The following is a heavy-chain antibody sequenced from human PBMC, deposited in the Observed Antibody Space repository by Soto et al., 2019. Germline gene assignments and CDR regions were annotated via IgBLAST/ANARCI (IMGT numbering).Heavy chain of an antibody. CDR1: GGTFSSYA. CDR3: ARASKLGYCSGGSCYSGDY. D-gene: IGHD2-15*01. J-gene: IGHJ4*02. CDR2: IIPIFGTA. V-gene: IGHV1-69*01. Sequence: QVQLVQSGAEVKKPGSSVKVSCKASGGTFSSYAISWVRQAPGQGREWMGGIIPIFGTANYAQKFQGRVEISADESTSTAYMELSSLRSEDTAVYYCARASKLGYCSGGSCYSGDYWGQGTLVTVSS.